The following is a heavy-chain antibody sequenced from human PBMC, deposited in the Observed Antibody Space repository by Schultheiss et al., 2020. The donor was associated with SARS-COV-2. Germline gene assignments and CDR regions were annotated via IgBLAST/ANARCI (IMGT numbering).Heavy chain of an antibody. J-gene: IGHJ4*02. D-gene: IGHD3-10*01. CDR2: IFHTGSA. CDR3: ATGITMVRGLGAFDY. CDR1: GGSVSDYY. Sequence: SQTLSLTCTVSGGSVSDYYWSWIRQAPGKGLEWIGYIFHTGSANYNPSLKSRVTISVDTSKNQFSLKLSSVTAADTAVYYCATGITMVRGLGAFDYWGQGTLVTVSS. V-gene: IGHV4-59*02.